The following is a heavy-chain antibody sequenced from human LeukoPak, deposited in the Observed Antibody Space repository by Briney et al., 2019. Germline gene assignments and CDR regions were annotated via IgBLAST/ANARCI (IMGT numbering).Heavy chain of an antibody. J-gene: IGHJ4*02. CDR1: GFTFSSYS. D-gene: IGHD6-19*01. V-gene: IGHV3-48*02. CDR2: ISSSSSTI. CDR3: ARVWAVAAPRTPRQGVDD. Sequence: GGSLRLSCAASGFTFSSYSMNWVRQAPGKGLEWVSYISSSSSTIYYADSVKGRFTISRDNAKNSLYLQMNSLRDEDTAVYYCARVWAVAAPRTPRQGVDDWGQGTLVTVSS.